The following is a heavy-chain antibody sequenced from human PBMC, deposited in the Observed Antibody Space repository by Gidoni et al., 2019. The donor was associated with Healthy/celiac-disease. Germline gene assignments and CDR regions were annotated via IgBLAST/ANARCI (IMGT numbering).Heavy chain of an antibody. V-gene: IGHV4-39*01. J-gene: IGHJ6*02. CDR2: IYYRGST. D-gene: IGHD1-26*01. CDR1: GGSISSSSYY. Sequence: QLQLQESGPGLVKPSETLSLTCTVSGGSISSSSYYWGWIRQPPGKGLEWIGSIYYRGSTYYNPSLKSRVTISVDTSKNQFSLKLSSVTAADTAVYYCRGVGATTYYYYGMDVWGQGTTVTVSS. CDR3: RGVGATTYYYYGMDV.